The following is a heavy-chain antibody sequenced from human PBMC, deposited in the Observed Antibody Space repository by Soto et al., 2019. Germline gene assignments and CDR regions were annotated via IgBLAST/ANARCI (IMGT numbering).Heavy chain of an antibody. CDR3: ARDRAAAGTSYYYGMDV. D-gene: IGHD6-13*01. CDR1: GYTFTSYY. Sequence: GASVKVSCKASGYTFTSYYMHWVRQAPGQGLEWMGIINPSGGSTSYAQKFQGRVTMTRDTSTSTVYMELSSLRSEDTAVYYCARDRAAAGTSYYYGMDVWGQGTTVTVSS. V-gene: IGHV1-46*01. CDR2: INPSGGST. J-gene: IGHJ6*02.